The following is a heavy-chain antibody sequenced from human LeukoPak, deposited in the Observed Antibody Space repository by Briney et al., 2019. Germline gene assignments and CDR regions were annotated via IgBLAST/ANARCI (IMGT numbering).Heavy chain of an antibody. V-gene: IGHV4-59*08. Sequence: PSETLSLTCTVSGGSISSYYWSWIRQPPGKGLEWIGYIYNSGSTNYNPSLKSRVTISIDTPKNQFSLKLSSVTAADTAVYYCARAPAYCGGDCHTFDYWGQGTLVTVSS. CDR3: ARAPAYCGGDCHTFDY. J-gene: IGHJ4*02. CDR1: GGSISSYY. CDR2: IYNSGST. D-gene: IGHD2-21*02.